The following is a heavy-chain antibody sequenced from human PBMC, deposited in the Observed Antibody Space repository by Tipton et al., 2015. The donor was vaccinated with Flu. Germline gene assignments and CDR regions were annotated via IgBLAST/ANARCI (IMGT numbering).Heavy chain of an antibody. CDR2: INPKSGGT. J-gene: IGHJ4*02. Sequence: QMQLMQSGAEVKKPGASVKVSCKASGYTFSGDYMHWVRQAPGQGLEWMGRINPKSGGTNYAQKFQGRVTMIRDTSISTVYMELSSLRSDDTAVYYCARGTQQWDNWGQGTLVTVSS. V-gene: IGHV1-2*06. CDR1: GYTFSGDY. D-gene: IGHD6-13*01. CDR3: ARGTQQWDN.